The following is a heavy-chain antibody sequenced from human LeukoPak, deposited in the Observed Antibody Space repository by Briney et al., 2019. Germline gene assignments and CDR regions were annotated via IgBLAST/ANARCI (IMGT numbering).Heavy chain of an antibody. J-gene: IGHJ4*02. Sequence: SGGSLRLSCAASGFTFSSCGMHWVRQAPGKGLEWVAVIWYDGSNKYYADSVKGRFTISRDNSKNTLYLQMNSLRAEDTAVYYCAREVYSSGWYGGYFDYWGQGTLVTVSS. D-gene: IGHD6-19*01. CDR2: IWYDGSNK. V-gene: IGHV3-33*01. CDR1: GFTFSSCG. CDR3: AREVYSSGWYGGYFDY.